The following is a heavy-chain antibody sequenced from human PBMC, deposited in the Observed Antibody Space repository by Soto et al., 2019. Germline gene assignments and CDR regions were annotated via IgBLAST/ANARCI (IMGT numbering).Heavy chain of an antibody. D-gene: IGHD2-15*01. CDR2: INQAGTDK. CDR3: CRRSGSFDS. Sequence: PGGSLRLSCAASGFTFNNYWMAWVRQAPGKGLECVANINQAGTDKYYVDSVKGRFTISRDNTKNSVYLQMNSLRGDDTAVYYCCRRSGSFDSWGQGPQVTVSS. V-gene: IGHV3-7*01. J-gene: IGHJ4*02. CDR1: GFTFNNYW.